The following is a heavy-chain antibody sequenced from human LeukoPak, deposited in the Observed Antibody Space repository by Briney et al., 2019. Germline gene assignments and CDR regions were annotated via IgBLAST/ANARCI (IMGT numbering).Heavy chain of an antibody. CDR1: GYTFTGYY. CDR2: INPNSGGT. Sequence: ASVKVSCKASGYTFTGYYMHWVRQAPGQGLEWMGWINPNSGGTNYAQKFQGRVTMTRDTSISTAYMELSRLRSDDTAVYYCARDLTRGIAAAGSQFDYWGQGTLVTVSS. CDR3: ARDLTRGIAAAGSQFDY. V-gene: IGHV1-2*02. J-gene: IGHJ4*02. D-gene: IGHD6-13*01.